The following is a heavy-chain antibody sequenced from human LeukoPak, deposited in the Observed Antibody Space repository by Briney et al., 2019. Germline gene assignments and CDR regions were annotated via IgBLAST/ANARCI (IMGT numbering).Heavy chain of an antibody. D-gene: IGHD6-19*01. CDR2: ISSSSTT. V-gene: IGHV3-48*01. CDR3: ARASRWLAFDN. J-gene: IGHJ4*02. CDR1: GFTFSTYN. Sequence: PGGSLRLSCAASGFTFSTYNMNWVRQAPGKGLEWVSYISSSSTTYYADSVQGRFTISKDNSKNTLYLQMNSLRPEDTAVYFCARASRWLAFDNWGQGTLVTVSS.